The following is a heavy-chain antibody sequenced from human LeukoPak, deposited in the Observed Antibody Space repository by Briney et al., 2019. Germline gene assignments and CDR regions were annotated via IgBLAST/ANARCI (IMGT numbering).Heavy chain of an antibody. CDR1: GFTFSSYG. CDR3: AKVGGYYDSSGYYYWDY. V-gene: IGHV3-30*18. Sequence: GGSLRLSCAASGFTFSSYGMHWVRQAPGKGLEWVAVISYDGSNKYYADSVKGRFTIPRDNSKNTLYLQMNSLRAEDTAVYYCAKVGGYYDSSGYYYWDYWGQGTLVTVSS. D-gene: IGHD3-22*01. J-gene: IGHJ4*02. CDR2: ISYDGSNK.